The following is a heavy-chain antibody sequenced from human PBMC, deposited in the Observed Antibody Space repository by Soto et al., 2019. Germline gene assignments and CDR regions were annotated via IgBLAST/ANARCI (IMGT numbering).Heavy chain of an antibody. CDR2: IIPIFGTA. D-gene: IGHD1-7*01. V-gene: IGHV1-69*13. Sequence: ASVKVSCKASGGTFSSYAISWVRQAPGQGLEWMGRIIPIFGTANYAQKFQGRVTITADESTSTAYMELSSLRSEDTAVYYCASTRNYVLESVRFDPWGQGTLVTVSS. CDR3: ASTRNYVLESVRFDP. J-gene: IGHJ5*02. CDR1: GGTFSSYA.